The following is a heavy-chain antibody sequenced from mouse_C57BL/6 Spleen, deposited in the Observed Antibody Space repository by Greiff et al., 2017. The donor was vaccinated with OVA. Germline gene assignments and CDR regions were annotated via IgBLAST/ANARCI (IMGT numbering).Heavy chain of an antibody. D-gene: IGHD2-4*01. Sequence: EVQRVESGEGLVKPGGSLKLSCAASGFTFSSYAMSWVRQTPEKRLEWVAYISSGGDYIYYADTVKGRFTISRDNARNTLYLQMSSLKSEDTAMYYCTRADYDDEGYFDYWGQGTTLTVSS. V-gene: IGHV5-9-1*02. CDR1: GFTFSSYA. CDR2: ISSGGDYI. J-gene: IGHJ2*01. CDR3: TRADYDDEGYFDY.